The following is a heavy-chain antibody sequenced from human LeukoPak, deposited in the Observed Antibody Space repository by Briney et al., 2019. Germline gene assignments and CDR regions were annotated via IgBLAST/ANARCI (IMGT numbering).Heavy chain of an antibody. CDR1: GFTFSSST. Sequence: GGSLRLSCEVSGFTFSSSTMYWVRQAPGKGLEWVSVIYSGGSTYYADSVKGRFTISRDNSKNTLYLQMNSLRAEDTAVYYCARDPGSITGTTAGGYFDYWGQGTLVTVSS. CDR2: IYSGGST. CDR3: ARDPGSITGTTAGGYFDY. J-gene: IGHJ4*02. D-gene: IGHD1-20*01. V-gene: IGHV3-66*02.